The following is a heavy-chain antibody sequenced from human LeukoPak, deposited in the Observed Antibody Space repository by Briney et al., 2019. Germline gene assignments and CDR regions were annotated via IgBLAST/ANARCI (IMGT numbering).Heavy chain of an antibody. J-gene: IGHJ4*02. Sequence: PGGSLRLSCAASGFTFSSYWMHWVRQAPGKGLEWEAVISNDGTNSHYGDSVQGRFTISRDNSNNTLFLQLNNLRPDDTAVYYCARDGLPYCTSTSCYHSDSWGQGTLVTVSS. D-gene: IGHD2-2*01. CDR3: ARDGLPYCTSTSCYHSDS. CDR2: ISNDGTNS. CDR1: GFTFSSYW. V-gene: IGHV3-30-3*01.